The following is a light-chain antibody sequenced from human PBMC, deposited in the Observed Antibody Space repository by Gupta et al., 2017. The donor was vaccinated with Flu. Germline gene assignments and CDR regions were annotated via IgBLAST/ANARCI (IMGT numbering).Light chain of an antibody. V-gene: IGLV1-44*01. CDR2: SDN. Sequence: RVTISCSGSSYNIGRNPVNWCQQLPGTAPKLLIYSDNQQPSGVPDRFSGSKSGTSASLAISGLQTEDEADYYSAAWDDSRNGWVFGGGTKLTVL. CDR1: SYNIGRNP. J-gene: IGLJ3*02. CDR3: AAWDDSRNGWV.